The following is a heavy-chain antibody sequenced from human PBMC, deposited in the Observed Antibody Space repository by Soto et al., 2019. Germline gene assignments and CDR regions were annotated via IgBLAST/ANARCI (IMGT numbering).Heavy chain of an antibody. J-gene: IGHJ5*02. Sequence: QMQLQESGPGLVKPSETLSLTCSVSGGSVSTSSYFWGWIRQPPGKGLEWIGTIYYSGRKYYNPSLNSRVSISVDTSKNLILMKLPSVTAADTAVYYCARSRTNYYDGTGSWSWGQGTLVTVSS. CDR2: IYYSGRK. D-gene: IGHD3-22*01. CDR3: ARSRTNYYDGTGSWS. CDR1: GGSVSTSSYF. V-gene: IGHV4-39*01.